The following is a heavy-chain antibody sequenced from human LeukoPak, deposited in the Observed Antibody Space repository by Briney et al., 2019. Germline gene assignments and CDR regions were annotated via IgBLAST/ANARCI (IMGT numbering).Heavy chain of an antibody. CDR3: ARRVAAPVRVYYYYMDV. V-gene: IGHV4-38-2*01. CDR2: IYHSGST. Sequence: SETLSLTCAVSGYSISSGYYWGWIWQPPGKGLEWIGSIYHSGSTYYNPSLKSRVTISVDTSKNQFSLKLSSVTAADTAVYYCARRVAAPVRVYYYYMDVWGKGTTVTVSS. D-gene: IGHD6-6*01. CDR1: GYSISSGYY. J-gene: IGHJ6*03.